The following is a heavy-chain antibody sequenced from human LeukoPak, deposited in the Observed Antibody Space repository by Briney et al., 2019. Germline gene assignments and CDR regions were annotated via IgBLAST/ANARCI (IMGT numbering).Heavy chain of an antibody. CDR2: ISYDGRNT. D-gene: IGHD3-3*01. CDR1: GLTFSTFG. J-gene: IGHJ4*02. V-gene: IGHV3-30*03. CDR3: AREIFWSGYYSNLHFDY. Sequence: GGSLRLSCAASGLTFSTFGMHWVRQAPGKGLEWVAVISYDGRNTYYADSVKGRFTISRDNAKNSLSLQMNSLRAEDTAVYYCAREIFWSGYYSNLHFDYWGQGTLVTVSS.